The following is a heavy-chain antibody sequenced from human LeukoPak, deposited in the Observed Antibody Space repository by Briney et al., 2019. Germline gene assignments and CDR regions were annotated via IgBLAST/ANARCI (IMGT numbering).Heavy chain of an antibody. Sequence: QAGGSLRLSCVASGFSFSKTWMFWVRQAPGKGLEWISYISGPSIHYAHSVKGRFTISSDNAKNSLYLQMNSLRAEDTAVYYCASRRVAVPTARAFDYWGQGTLVTVSS. J-gene: IGHJ4*02. CDR1: GFSFSKTW. V-gene: IGHV3-48*03. D-gene: IGHD2-15*01. CDR2: ISGPSI. CDR3: ASRRVAVPTARAFDY.